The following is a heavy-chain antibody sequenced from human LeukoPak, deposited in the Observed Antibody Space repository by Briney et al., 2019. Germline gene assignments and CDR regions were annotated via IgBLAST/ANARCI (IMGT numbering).Heavy chain of an antibody. J-gene: IGHJ4*02. CDR2: INHSGGT. CDR3: QFLTGPETNFDY. CDR1: GGSFSGYY. Sequence: PSETLSLTCAVYGGSFSGYYWSWIRQPPGKGLEWIGEINHSGGTNYNPSLKSRVTISVDTSKNQFSLKLSSVTAADTAVYYCQFLTGPETNFDYWGQGTLVTVSS. V-gene: IGHV4-34*01. D-gene: IGHD3-9*01.